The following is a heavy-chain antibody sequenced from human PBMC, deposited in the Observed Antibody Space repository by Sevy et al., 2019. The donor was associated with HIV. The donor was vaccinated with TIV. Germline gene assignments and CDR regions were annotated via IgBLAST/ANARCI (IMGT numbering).Heavy chain of an antibody. CDR3: ATAEVYDLLTGPGGYYFDY. CDR1: GYTLTELS. Sequence: ASVKVSCKVSGYTLTELSMHWVRQAPGKGLEWMGGFDPEDGETIYAQKFQGRVTMTEDTSTDTAYMELSSLRCEDTAVYYCATAEVYDLLTGPGGYYFDYWGQGTLVTVSS. V-gene: IGHV1-24*01. J-gene: IGHJ4*02. CDR2: FDPEDGET. D-gene: IGHD3-9*01.